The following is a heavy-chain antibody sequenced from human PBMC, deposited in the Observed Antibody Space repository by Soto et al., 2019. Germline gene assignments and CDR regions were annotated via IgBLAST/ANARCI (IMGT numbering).Heavy chain of an antibody. V-gene: IGHV3-30*03. CDR3: ARAVYDSTGKWFDP. CDR1: GFTFSSYG. CDR2: ISYDGSNK. J-gene: IGHJ5*02. Sequence: QVQLVESGGGVVQPGRSLRLSCAASGFTFSSYGMHWVRQAPGKGLEWVAVISYDGSNKYYADSVKGRFTISRDNSKNTLYLHMNSQSAEDTAAYYGARAVYDSTGKWFDPWGQGRLVTVSS. D-gene: IGHD3-22*01.